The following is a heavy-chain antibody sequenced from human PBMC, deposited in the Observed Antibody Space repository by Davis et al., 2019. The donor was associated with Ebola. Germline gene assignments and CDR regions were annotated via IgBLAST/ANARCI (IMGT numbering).Heavy chain of an antibody. CDR3: ASGLLGSGGMDV. CDR1: GFTFSDYY. Sequence: PGGSLRLSCAASGFTFSDYYMSWIRQAPGKGLEWVSYISSSSSYTNYADSVKGRFTISRDNAKNSLYLQMNSLRAEDTAVYYCASGLLGSGGMDVWGQGTTVTVSS. V-gene: IGHV3-11*06. J-gene: IGHJ6*02. CDR2: ISSSSSYT. D-gene: IGHD3-10*01.